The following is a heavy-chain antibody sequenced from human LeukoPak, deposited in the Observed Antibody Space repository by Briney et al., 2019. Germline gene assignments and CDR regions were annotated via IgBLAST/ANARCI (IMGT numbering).Heavy chain of an antibody. CDR1: GGSISSSSYY. Sequence: PSETLSLTCTVSGGSISSSSYYWGWIRQPPGKGLEWIGSIYYSGSTYYNPSLKSRVTISVDTSKNQFSLKLSSVTAADTAVYYCARELRYFDAVAHYYYYGMDVWGQGTTVTVSS. V-gene: IGHV4-39*01. CDR2: IYYSGST. D-gene: IGHD3-9*01. CDR3: ARELRYFDAVAHYYYYGMDV. J-gene: IGHJ6*02.